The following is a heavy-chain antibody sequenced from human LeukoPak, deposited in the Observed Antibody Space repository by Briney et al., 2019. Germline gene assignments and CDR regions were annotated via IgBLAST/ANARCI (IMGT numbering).Heavy chain of an antibody. Sequence: SQTLSLTCTVSGGSISSGSYYWSWIRQPPGKGLEWIGSIYHSGSTYYNPSLKSRVTISVGTSKNQFSLKLSSVTAADTAVYYCAGSDYSIPWGQGTLVTVSS. CDR2: IYHSGST. CDR3: AGSDYSIP. J-gene: IGHJ4*02. D-gene: IGHD4-11*01. V-gene: IGHV4-39*07. CDR1: GGSISSGSYY.